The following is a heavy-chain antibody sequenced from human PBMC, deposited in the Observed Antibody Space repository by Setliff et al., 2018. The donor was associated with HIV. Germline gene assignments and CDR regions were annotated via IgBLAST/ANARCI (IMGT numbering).Heavy chain of an antibody. V-gene: IGHV4-38-2*01. J-gene: IGHJ5*02. CDR2: IYHNGIT. Sequence: PSETLSLTCGVSGYSISSGYYWGWIRQPPGKGLEWIGSIYHNGITYYNPSLKSRVTISVDTSKNQFSLKLSSVTAADTAVYYCARRQQLVRLFWFDPWGQGTLVTVSS. CDR1: GYSISSGYY. D-gene: IGHD6-13*01. CDR3: ARRQQLVRLFWFDP.